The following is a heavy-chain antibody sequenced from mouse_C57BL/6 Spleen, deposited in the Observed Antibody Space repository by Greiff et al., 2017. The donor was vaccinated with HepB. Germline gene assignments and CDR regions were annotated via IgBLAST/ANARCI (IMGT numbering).Heavy chain of an antibody. D-gene: IGHD2-10*01. Sequence: EVQLQQSGPELVKPGASVKISCKASGYSFTGYYMNWVKQSPEKSLEWIGEINPSTGGTTYNQKFKAKATLTVDKSSSTAYMQLKSLTSEDSAVYYCARSPSYYPLDYWGQGTTLTVAS. CDR2: INPSTGGT. CDR3: ARSPSYYPLDY. CDR1: GYSFTGYY. V-gene: IGHV1-42*01. J-gene: IGHJ2*01.